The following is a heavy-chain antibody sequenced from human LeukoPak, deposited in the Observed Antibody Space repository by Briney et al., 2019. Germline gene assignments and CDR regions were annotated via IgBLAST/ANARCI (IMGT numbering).Heavy chain of an antibody. CDR1: GGSISSNNYY. CDR3: ASVNRGWFGVGEY. CDR2: IYYSGST. D-gene: IGHD3-10*01. V-gene: IGHV4-39*01. Sequence: PSETLSLTCTVSGGSISSNNYYWGWIRQPPEKGLEWIGSIYYSGSTYYNPSHESRVTISVDTSKNQFSLNLTSVTAADTAVYYCASVNRGWFGVGEYWGQGTLVTVSS. J-gene: IGHJ4*02.